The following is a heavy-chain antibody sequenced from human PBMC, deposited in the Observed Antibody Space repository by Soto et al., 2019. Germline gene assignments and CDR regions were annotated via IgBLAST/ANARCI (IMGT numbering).Heavy chain of an antibody. V-gene: IGHV3-23*01. CDR3: AKLITAAGTGY. D-gene: IGHD6-13*01. Sequence: EVQLLESGGGLVQPGGSLRLSCAASGFTFSSYAMSWVRQAPGKGLEWVSAISGSGINTYYADSVKGRFTISRDNSKNTLYLRMNSLRAEDTAIYYCAKLITAAGTGYWGQGTLVIVSS. CDR1: GFTFSSYA. CDR2: ISGSGINT. J-gene: IGHJ4*02.